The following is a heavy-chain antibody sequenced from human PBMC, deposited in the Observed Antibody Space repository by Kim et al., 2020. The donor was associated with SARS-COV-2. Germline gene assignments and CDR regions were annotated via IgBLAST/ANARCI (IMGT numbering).Heavy chain of an antibody. V-gene: IGHV3-30*18. D-gene: IGHD3-10*01. CDR1: GFTFSSYG. CDR2: ISYDGSNK. Sequence: GGSLRLSCAASGFTFSSYGMHWVRQAPGKGLELVAGISYDGSNKYYADSVKGRFTISRDNSKNTLYLQMNSLRAEDTAVYYCAKESGSGSYYAWTYYYYGRDVGGQGPTVTVSS. J-gene: IGHJ6*02. CDR3: AKESGSGSYYAWTYYYYGRDV.